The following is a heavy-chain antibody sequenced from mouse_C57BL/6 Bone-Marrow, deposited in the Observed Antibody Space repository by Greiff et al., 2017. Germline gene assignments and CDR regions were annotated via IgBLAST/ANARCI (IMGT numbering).Heavy chain of an antibody. J-gene: IGHJ3*01. D-gene: IGHD2-4*01. CDR2: IYPRSGNT. V-gene: IGHV1-81*01. CDR3: EWARYEYDRGWFAY. Sequence: VQLQESGAELARPGASVKLSCKASGYTFTSYGISWVKQRTGQGLEWIGEIYPRSGNTYYNEKFKGKATLTADKSSSTAYMELRSLTSEDSAVFSGEWARYEYDRGWFAYWGQGTLVTVSA. CDR1: GYTFTSYG.